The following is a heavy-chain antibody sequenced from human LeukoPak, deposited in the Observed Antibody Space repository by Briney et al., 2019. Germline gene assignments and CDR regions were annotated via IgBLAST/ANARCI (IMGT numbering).Heavy chain of an antibody. J-gene: IGHJ4*02. D-gene: IGHD2-2*01. CDR3: ARGIAGTSSPYFYY. Sequence: SETLSLTCTVSGDSINGFYWSWIRLPPGKGLEWIGYIHYSGSTNYNPSLKSRVTISVDKSKNQFSLKLSSVTAADTAVYYCARGIAGTSSPYFYYWGQGALVTVSS. CDR2: IHYSGST. V-gene: IGHV4-59*12. CDR1: GDSINGFY.